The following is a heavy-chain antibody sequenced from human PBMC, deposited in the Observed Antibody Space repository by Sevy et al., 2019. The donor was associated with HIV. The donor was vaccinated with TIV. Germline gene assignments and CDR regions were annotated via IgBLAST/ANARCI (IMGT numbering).Heavy chain of an antibody. J-gene: IGHJ5*02. D-gene: IGHD6-19*01. CDR1: GGSISSYY. CDR2: IYTSGST. Sequence: SETLSLTCTVSGGSISSYYWSWIRQPAGKGLEWIGRIYTSGSTNYNPSLKSRVTMSVDTSKNQFSLKLSSVTAADTALYYCAGRSYSSGWYPWGQGTLVTVSS. V-gene: IGHV4-4*07. CDR3: AGRSYSSGWYP.